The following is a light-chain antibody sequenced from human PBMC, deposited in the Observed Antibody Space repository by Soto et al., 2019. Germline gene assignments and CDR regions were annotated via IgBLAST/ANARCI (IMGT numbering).Light chain of an antibody. CDR3: QQYASHSST. J-gene: IGKJ1*01. Sequence: SPWSPSASDGGRGTITCRASQGISSYLAWYQQKPGKAPKLLIYDASSLESGVPSRFSGSGSGTEFTLTISSLQPDDFATYYCQQYASHSSTFGQGTMLDVK. V-gene: IGKV1-5*01. CDR2: DAS. CDR1: QGISSY.